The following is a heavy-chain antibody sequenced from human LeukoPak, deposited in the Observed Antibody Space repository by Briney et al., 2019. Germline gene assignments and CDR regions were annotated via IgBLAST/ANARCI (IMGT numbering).Heavy chain of an antibody. CDR2: IYYSGST. CDR1: GGSISGYY. V-gene: IGHV4-59*12. Sequence: SETLSLTCTVSGGSISGYYWSWIRQPPGKGLEWIGYIYYSGSTNYNPSLKSRVTISVDTSKNQFSLKLSSVTAADSAVYYCARDTDYFDYWGQGTLVTVSS. J-gene: IGHJ4*02. CDR3: ARDTDYFDY.